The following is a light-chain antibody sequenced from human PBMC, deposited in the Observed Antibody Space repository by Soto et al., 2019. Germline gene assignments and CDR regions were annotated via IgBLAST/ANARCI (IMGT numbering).Light chain of an antibody. CDR1: QSISSW. CDR3: QQYGIQWS. V-gene: IGKV1-5*01. Sequence: DIQMTQSPSTLSASVGDRVTITCRASQSISSWLAWYQKKPGKAPNLLISGASSLESGVPSRFSGSGSGTEFTLTISSLQPDDFATYYCQQYGIQWSFGQGTKVEIK. J-gene: IGKJ1*01. CDR2: GAS.